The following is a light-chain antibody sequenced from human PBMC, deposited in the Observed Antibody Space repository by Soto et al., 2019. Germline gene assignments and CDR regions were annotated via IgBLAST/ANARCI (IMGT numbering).Light chain of an antibody. V-gene: IGKV1-39*01. Sequence: DIQMTQSPYSLSASVGDKVTITCRASQSISNYLNWYQQKPGKAPRLLIHAASSLQRGVPSRFSGSGSRTDFTLTISSLQPEDFAIYYCQQSYNAPRTFGPGTKVEIK. J-gene: IGKJ1*01. CDR3: QQSYNAPRT. CDR2: AAS. CDR1: QSISNY.